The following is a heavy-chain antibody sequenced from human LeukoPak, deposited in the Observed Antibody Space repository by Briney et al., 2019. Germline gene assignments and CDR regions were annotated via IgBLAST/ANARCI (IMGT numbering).Heavy chain of an antibody. CDR3: VRGIDY. CDR1: GFTFSDYN. J-gene: IGHJ4*02. Sequence: GGSLRLSCAASGFTFSDYNMNWVRQAPGKGLEWVSSISRSPTYIYYADSVKGRFTISRDNAKNSLYLQMNSLRAEDTAVYHCVRGIDYWGQGTLVTVSS. V-gene: IGHV3-21*01. CDR2: ISRSPTYI.